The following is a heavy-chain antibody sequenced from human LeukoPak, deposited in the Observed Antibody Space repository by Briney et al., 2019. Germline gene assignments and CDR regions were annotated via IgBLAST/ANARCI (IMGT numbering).Heavy chain of an antibody. J-gene: IGHJ4*02. CDR2: IYYSGST. CDR1: GASISSTNW. V-gene: IGHV4-39*01. Sequence: SETLSLTCAVSGASISSTNWWSWVRQPPGKGLEWIGSIYYSGSTYYNPSLKSRVTISVDTSKNQFSLKLSSVTAADTAVYYCARHPDYYDSSGYYEDWGQGTLVTVSS. D-gene: IGHD3-22*01. CDR3: ARHPDYYDSSGYYED.